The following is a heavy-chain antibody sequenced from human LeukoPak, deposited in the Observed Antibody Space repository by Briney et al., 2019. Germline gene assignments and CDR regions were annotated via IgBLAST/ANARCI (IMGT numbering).Heavy chain of an antibody. J-gene: IGHJ3*02. D-gene: IGHD6-13*01. CDR1: GGSISSYY. V-gene: IGHV4-4*07. CDR2: IYTSGST. Sequence: SETLSLTCTVSGGSISSYYWSWLRQPAGKGLEWIGRIYTSGSTNYNPSLKSRVTMSVDTSKNQFSLKLSSVTAADTAVYYCARDLPHSSSWPIDAFDIWGQGTMVTVSS. CDR3: ARDLPHSSSWPIDAFDI.